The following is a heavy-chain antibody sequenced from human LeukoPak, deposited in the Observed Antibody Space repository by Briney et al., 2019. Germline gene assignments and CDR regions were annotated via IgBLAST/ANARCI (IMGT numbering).Heavy chain of an antibody. CDR1: GGSISSGGYY. V-gene: IGHV4-30-2*01. CDR3: AREKYDTSPDY. D-gene: IGHD2/OR15-2a*01. Sequence: PSQTLSLTCTVSGGSISSGGYYWSWIRQPPGKGLEWIGYIYHSGSTYYNPSLPSLKSRVTISVDRSRNQFSLKLNSVTAADTAVYYCAREKYDTSPDYWGQGTLVTVSS. J-gene: IGHJ4*02. CDR2: IYHSGST.